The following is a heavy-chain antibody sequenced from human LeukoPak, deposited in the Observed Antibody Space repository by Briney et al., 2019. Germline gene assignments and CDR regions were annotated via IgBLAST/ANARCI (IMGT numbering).Heavy chain of an antibody. Sequence: GRSLRLSCSASGFTFSYYAMHWVRQTAGKGLEFVSGISSNGGSTYYADSLKGRFTISRDNSKNTLYLQMNSLRTEDTAVYYCARVTFSSSWYYFDYWGQGTLVTVSS. CDR2: ISSNGGST. D-gene: IGHD6-13*01. V-gene: IGHV3-64*04. CDR1: GFTFSYYA. CDR3: ARVTFSSSWYYFDY. J-gene: IGHJ4*02.